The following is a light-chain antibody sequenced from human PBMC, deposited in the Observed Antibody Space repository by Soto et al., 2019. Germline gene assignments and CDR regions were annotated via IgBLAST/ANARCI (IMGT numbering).Light chain of an antibody. V-gene: IGKV3-15*01. Sequence: EKVVTQSPATLSVSPGERATLSCRASQSLRSYLAWYQQKPGQAPRLLIYGESTRATGIPARFSGSGSGTEFTLTISSLQSEDFAVYYCQQYDDWPWTFGQGTKVEIK. CDR3: QQYDDWPWT. CDR1: QSLRSY. CDR2: GES. J-gene: IGKJ1*01.